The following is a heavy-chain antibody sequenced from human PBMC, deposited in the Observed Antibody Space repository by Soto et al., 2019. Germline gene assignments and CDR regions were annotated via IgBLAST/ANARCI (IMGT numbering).Heavy chain of an antibody. CDR3: ATLWFGELLLRGGRDY. Sequence: GALVKVSCKVSGYTLTELSMHWVRQAPGKGLEWMGGFDPEDGETIYAQKFQGRVTMTEDTSTDTAYMELSSLRSEDTAVYYCATLWFGELLLRGGRDYWGQGTLVTVSS. CDR2: FDPEDGET. CDR1: GYTLTELS. V-gene: IGHV1-24*01. J-gene: IGHJ4*02. D-gene: IGHD3-10*01.